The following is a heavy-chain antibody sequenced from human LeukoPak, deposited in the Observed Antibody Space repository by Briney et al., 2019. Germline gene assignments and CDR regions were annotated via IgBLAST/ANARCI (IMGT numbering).Heavy chain of an antibody. CDR3: ARIYCSSTSCYQFDY. J-gene: IGHJ4*02. CDR1: GASITNSLYY. Sequence: SETLSLTCTVSGASITNSLYYWGWTRQPPGKGLEWIATIYYTGSTYYNPSLKSRVTISVDTSKSHFSLKLTSVTAADTAVYYCARIYCSSTSCYQFDYWGQGTLVTVSS. D-gene: IGHD2-2*01. V-gene: IGHV4-39*07. CDR2: IYYTGST.